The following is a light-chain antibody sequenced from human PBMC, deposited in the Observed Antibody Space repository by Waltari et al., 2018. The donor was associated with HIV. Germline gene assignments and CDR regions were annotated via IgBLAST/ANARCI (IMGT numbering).Light chain of an antibody. CDR1: HSVLYSSNNKNY. J-gene: IGKJ1*01. CDR3: QQYSSTPRT. Sequence: DIVMTQSPDSLAVSLGERATINCKSRHSVLYSSNNKNYLAWYQQKPGQPPKLLIYWASTRESGVPDRFSGSGSGTDFTLTISGLQAEDVAVYYCQQYSSTPRTFGQGTKVEIK. CDR2: WAS. V-gene: IGKV4-1*01.